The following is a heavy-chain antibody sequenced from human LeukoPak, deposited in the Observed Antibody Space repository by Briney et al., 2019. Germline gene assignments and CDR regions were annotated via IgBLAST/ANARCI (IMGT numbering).Heavy chain of an antibody. Sequence: ASVKVSCKASGYTFTSYGISWVRQAPGQGLEWMGWISAYNGNTNYAQKLQGRVTMTTDTSTSTAYMELRSLRSDDTAVYYCARGGTYYDFWSGYPDRAHAFDIWGQGTVVTVSS. CDR1: GYTFTSYG. D-gene: IGHD3-3*01. CDR3: ARGGTYYDFWSGYPDRAHAFDI. V-gene: IGHV1-18*01. J-gene: IGHJ3*02. CDR2: ISAYNGNT.